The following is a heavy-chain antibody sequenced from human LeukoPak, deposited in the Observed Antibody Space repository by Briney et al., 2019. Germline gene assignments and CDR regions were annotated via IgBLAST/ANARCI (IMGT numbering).Heavy chain of an antibody. Sequence: SETLSLTCTVSRGSLNNYCWSWVRQAPGKGLEWIAYMFYSGSSNYNPSLKSRVTISLDRPSNKFSLRLSSVTAADTAVYYCARLGGSTSWYFDLWGRGTLVTVSS. J-gene: IGHJ2*01. V-gene: IGHV4-59*08. CDR3: ARLGGSTSWYFDL. D-gene: IGHD6-6*01. CDR2: MFYSGSS. CDR1: RGSLNNYC.